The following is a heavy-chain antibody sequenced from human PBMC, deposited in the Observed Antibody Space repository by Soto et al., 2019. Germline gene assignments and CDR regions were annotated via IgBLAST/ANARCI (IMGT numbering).Heavy chain of an antibody. Sequence: GGSLRLSCAASGFTFSSYSMSWVRQAPGKGLEWVSGFRSSGDGGTTYYADSVKGRFTISRDNSKNTLFLQMNSLRAEDTAIYYCAKKVNSGPGSQYFDYWGQRTLVTVSS. CDR2: FRSSGDGGTT. J-gene: IGHJ4*01. CDR3: AKKVNSGPGSQYFDY. D-gene: IGHD3-10*01. V-gene: IGHV3-23*01. CDR1: GFTFSSYS.